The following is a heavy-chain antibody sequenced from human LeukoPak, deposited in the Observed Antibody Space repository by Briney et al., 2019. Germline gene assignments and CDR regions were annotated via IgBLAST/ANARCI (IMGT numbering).Heavy chain of an antibody. CDR1: GFIFSSYS. D-gene: IGHD1-26*01. CDR2: IYSGGST. CDR3: ARGGSYLSAFDI. V-gene: IGHV3-53*01. J-gene: IGHJ3*02. Sequence: GGPLRLSCAASGFIFSSYSMNWVRQAPGKGLEWVSIIYSGGSTFYADSVKGRFTISRDNSKNTLYLQMNSLRAEDTAVYYCARGGSYLSAFDIWGQGTMVTVSS.